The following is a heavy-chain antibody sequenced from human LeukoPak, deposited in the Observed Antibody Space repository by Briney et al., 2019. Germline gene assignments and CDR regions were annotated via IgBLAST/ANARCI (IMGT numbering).Heavy chain of an antibody. Sequence: GGSLRLSCAASGFTFTNYGMHWVRQAPGKGLEWVALVSDDGSNQYYTDSVKGRFTISRDNAKNSLYLQMNSLRAEDTAVYYCARDTKKSGELRYGYWGQGTLVTVSS. J-gene: IGHJ4*02. CDR1: GFTFTNYG. CDR2: VSDDGSNQ. D-gene: IGHD1-26*01. V-gene: IGHV3-30*03. CDR3: ARDTKKSGELRYGY.